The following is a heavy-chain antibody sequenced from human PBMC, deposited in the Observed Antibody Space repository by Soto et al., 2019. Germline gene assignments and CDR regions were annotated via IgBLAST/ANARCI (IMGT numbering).Heavy chain of an antibody. Sequence: EVQLVESGGGLVQPGGSLRLSCAASGFTFSSYSMNWVRQAPGKGLEWVSYISSSSSTIYYADSVKGRFTISRDNAKNSLYLQMNSLRDEDTAVYYCARVGASGSSWVAMDNWFDPWGQGTLVTVSS. J-gene: IGHJ5*02. CDR1: GFTFSSYS. CDR2: ISSSSSTI. V-gene: IGHV3-48*02. D-gene: IGHD1-26*01. CDR3: ARVGASGSSWVAMDNWFDP.